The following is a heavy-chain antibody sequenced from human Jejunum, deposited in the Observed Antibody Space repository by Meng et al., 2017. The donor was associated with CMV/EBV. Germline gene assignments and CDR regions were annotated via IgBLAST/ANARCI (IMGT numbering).Heavy chain of an antibody. V-gene: IGHV3-66*01. J-gene: IGHJ4*02. D-gene: IGHD3-22*01. Sequence: VPVVESGGVGIQPGGSLRLSCAASGFTVSSNYMSWARQAPGKGLEWVSFIYSGGTTYYADSVKGRFTISRDNSKNTMYLQMNSLRVEDTAVYYCARDSSGYYPEYWGQGTLVTVSS. CDR1: GFTVSSNY. CDR2: IYSGGTT. CDR3: ARDSSGYYPEY.